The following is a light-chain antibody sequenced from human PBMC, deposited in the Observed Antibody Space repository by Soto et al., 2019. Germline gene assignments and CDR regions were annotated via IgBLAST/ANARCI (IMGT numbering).Light chain of an antibody. Sequence: QSVLTQPASVSGSPGQSITISCTGSSSDVGAYKYVAWYQQKPGKAPKLLIYEVDNRPSGVSNRFSGSKSGNTASLTISGLETEGEADYYCSSYTIFNTAVFGGGTKVTVL. V-gene: IGLV2-14*01. J-gene: IGLJ3*02. CDR2: EVD. CDR1: SSDVGAYKY. CDR3: SSYTIFNTAV.